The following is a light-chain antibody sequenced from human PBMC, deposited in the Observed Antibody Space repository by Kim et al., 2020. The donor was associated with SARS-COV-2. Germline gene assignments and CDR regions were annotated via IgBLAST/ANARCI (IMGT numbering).Light chain of an antibody. CDR3: LQGTHWPPIT. Sequence: ASISCRCSPSPVCRNGITSLSWFQQRPGQPPRRLLYTLSKRYSGVPDRFSGSGSGTDFTLKISRVEAEDVEVYYCLQGTHWPPITFGQGTRLEIK. CDR1: PSPVCRNGITS. CDR2: TLS. V-gene: IGKV2-30*01. J-gene: IGKJ5*01.